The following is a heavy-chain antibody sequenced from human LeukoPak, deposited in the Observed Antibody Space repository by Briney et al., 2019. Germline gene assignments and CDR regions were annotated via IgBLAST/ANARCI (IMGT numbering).Heavy chain of an antibody. CDR1: GFTVSSNY. CDR2: IYSGGST. J-gene: IGHJ4*02. CDR3: AREGIAAAFDY. Sequence: PGGSLRLSCAASGFTVSSNYMSWVRQAPGKGLEWVSVIYSGGSTYYADSVKGRFTISRDNSKNTLYLQMDSLRAEDTAVYCCAREGIAAAFDYWGQGTLVTVSS. D-gene: IGHD6-13*01. V-gene: IGHV3-53*01.